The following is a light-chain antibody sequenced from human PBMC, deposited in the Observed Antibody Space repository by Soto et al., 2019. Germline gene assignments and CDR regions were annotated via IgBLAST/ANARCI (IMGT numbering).Light chain of an antibody. J-gene: IGKJ4*01. CDR2: AAS. V-gene: IGKV1-39*01. CDR1: QSISSY. CDR3: QQSYSTPLT. Sequence: DIQMTQSPSSLSASVGDRVTITCRASQSISSYLNWYQQNPGKAPKLLIYAASSLQSGVPSRFSGSGSGTDFTLTNSSMQPEDFASYYCQQSYSTPLTFGGGTKVEIK.